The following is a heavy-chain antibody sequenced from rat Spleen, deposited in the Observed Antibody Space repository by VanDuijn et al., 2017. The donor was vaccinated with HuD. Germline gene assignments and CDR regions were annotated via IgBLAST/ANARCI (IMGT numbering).Heavy chain of an antibody. Sequence: EVQLVESGGGLVQPGRSLKLSCEASGFTFNNYWMTWIRQAPGKGLEWVASISPSGGSTYYRDSVKGRFTISRDNAKSTLYLQMDSLRSEDTATYYCATGGILETFDYWGQGVMVTVSS. CDR3: ATGGILETFDY. CDR1: GFTFNNYW. D-gene: IGHD4-2*01. V-gene: IGHV5-31*01. CDR2: ISPSGGST. J-gene: IGHJ2*01.